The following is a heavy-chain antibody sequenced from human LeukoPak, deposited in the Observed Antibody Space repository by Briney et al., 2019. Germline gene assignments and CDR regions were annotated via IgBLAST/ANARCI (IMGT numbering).Heavy chain of an antibody. V-gene: IGHV3-7*01. Sequence: GXSLLLSCAASGFTFSNYWMTWVRQPPGKGLEWVASIKQSGNEENYVDSVKGRFTISRDNAKKLLFLQMNSLRAEDTAVYFCYGASNLFDYWGQGTLVTFSS. CDR1: GFTFSNYW. CDR2: IKQSGNEE. D-gene: IGHD3-10*01. J-gene: IGHJ4*02. CDR3: YGASNLFDY.